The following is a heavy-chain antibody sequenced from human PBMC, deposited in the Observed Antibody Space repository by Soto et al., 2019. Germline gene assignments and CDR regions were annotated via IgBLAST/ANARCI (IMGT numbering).Heavy chain of an antibody. CDR1: GGSISSYY. CDR3: ARQNELCGGDCYPYYFDY. V-gene: IGHV4-59*08. Sequence: SETLSLTCTVSGGSISSYYWSWIRQPPGKGLEWIGYIYYSGSTNYNPSLKSRVTISVDTSKNQFSLKLSSVTAADTAVYYCARQNELCGGDCYPYYFDYWGQGTLVTVSS. CDR2: IYYSGST. D-gene: IGHD2-21*02. J-gene: IGHJ4*02.